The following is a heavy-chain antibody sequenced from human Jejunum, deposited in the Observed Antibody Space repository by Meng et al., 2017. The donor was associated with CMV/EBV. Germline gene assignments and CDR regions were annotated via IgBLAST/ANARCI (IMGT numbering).Heavy chain of an antibody. CDR2: ISYSGDGT. J-gene: IGHJ4*02. V-gene: IGHV3-23*01. CDR1: GFTLSTYG. Sequence: EVQLLESXGGLVQPGGSLRLSCTASGFTLSTYGMSWVRQAPGKGLEWVSAISYSGDGTYYADSVKGRFTISRDNSKNTLYLQMNSLRAEDTAIYYCAKDSPILTVWGQGTLGTVSS. CDR3: AKDSPILTV. D-gene: IGHD3-9*01.